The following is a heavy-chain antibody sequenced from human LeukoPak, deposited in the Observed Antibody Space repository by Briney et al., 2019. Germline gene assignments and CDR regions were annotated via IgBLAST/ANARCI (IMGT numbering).Heavy chain of an antibody. D-gene: IGHD2-15*01. Sequence: SETLSLTCTVSGGSISSSSYYWGWIRQPQGKGLEWIGSIYYSGSTYYNPSLKSRVTLSVDTSKNQFSLKLSSVTAANTAVYYCARQTSGGDAFDIWGQGTMVTVSS. V-gene: IGHV4-39*01. CDR1: GGSISSSSYY. J-gene: IGHJ3*02. CDR3: ARQTSGGDAFDI. CDR2: IYYSGST.